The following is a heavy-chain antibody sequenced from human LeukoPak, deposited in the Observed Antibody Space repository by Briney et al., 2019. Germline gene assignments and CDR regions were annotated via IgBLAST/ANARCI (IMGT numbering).Heavy chain of an antibody. D-gene: IGHD3-9*01. V-gene: IGHV1-18*01. CDR3: ARELRYFDWSNDAFDI. J-gene: IGHJ3*02. CDR2: ISAYNGNT. Sequence: ASVKVSCKASGYTFTSYGISWVRQAPGQGLEWMGWISAYNGNTNYAQKLQGRVTMTTDTSTSTAYMELRSLRSDDTAVYYCARELRYFDWSNDAFDIWGQGTMVTVSS. CDR1: GYTFTSYG.